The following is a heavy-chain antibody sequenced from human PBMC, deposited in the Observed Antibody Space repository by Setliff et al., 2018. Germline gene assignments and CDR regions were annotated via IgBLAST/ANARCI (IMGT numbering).Heavy chain of an antibody. Sequence: ASVKVSCKASGYIFTDYGVSWVRQAPGQGLEWVGWISPRNGKTYYAPKFQGRITMTTDTSTSTAYLEFKSLRSDDTAIYYCSRLVRFCTKISCQRLLGDDYWGQGALVTVSS. V-gene: IGHV1-18*01. CDR3: SRLVRFCTKISCQRLLGDDY. CDR2: ISPRNGKT. D-gene: IGHD2-2*01. J-gene: IGHJ4*02. CDR1: GYIFTDYG.